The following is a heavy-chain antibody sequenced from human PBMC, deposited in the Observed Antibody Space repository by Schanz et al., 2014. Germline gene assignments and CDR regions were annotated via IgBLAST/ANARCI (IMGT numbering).Heavy chain of an antibody. CDR3: AKQIHYDILTVTRN. J-gene: IGHJ4*02. CDR1: GFIFSNYG. Sequence: AQLMESGGGVVQPGGSLRLSCAASGFIFSNYGMHWVRQAPGKGLEWVSTISASGGSTYYADSVKGRFTISRDNSKNILYLQMNSLRAEDTAVYYCAKQIHYDILTVTRNWGQGTLXTVSS. CDR2: ISASGGST. V-gene: IGHV3-23*01. D-gene: IGHD3-9*01.